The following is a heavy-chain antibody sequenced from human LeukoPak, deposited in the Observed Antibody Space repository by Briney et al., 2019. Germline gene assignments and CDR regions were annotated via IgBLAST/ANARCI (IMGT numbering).Heavy chain of an antibody. D-gene: IGHD6-13*01. CDR1: GYTFTSYG. Sequence: SVKVSCKASGYTFTSYGISWVRQAPGQGLEWMGWISAFNGNTNYAQKLQGRVTMTTDTSTSTAYMELRSLRSDDTAVYYCARDHGRYIGSSWFDNWFDPWGQGTLVTVSS. CDR2: ISAFNGNT. CDR3: ARDHGRYIGSSWFDNWFDP. V-gene: IGHV1-18*01. J-gene: IGHJ5*02.